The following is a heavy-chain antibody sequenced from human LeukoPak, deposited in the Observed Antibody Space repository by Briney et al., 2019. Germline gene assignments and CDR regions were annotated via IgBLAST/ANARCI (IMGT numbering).Heavy chain of an antibody. CDR3: ATISRSVSSHLDY. D-gene: IGHD1-26*01. J-gene: IGHJ4*02. V-gene: IGHV3-74*01. CDR2: INGDGSTT. Sequence: GGSLRLSCAASGFTFSTHWMHWVRQAPGKELVWVSRINGDGSTTDYADSVKGRFTISRDNAKNTLYLQMNSLRAEDTSVYYCATISRSVSSHLDYWGQGTLVTVSS. CDR1: GFTFSTHW.